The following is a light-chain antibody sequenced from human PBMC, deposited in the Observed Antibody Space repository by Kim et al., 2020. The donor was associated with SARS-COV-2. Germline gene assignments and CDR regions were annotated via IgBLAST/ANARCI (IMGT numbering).Light chain of an antibody. V-gene: IGLV3-19*01. CDR2: GKN. CDR3: NSRDSSGNHVV. Sequence: ALGQTVRTTCQGDRLRSYYASWYQQKPGPAPVLVIYGKNNRPSGIPDRFSGSSSGNTASLTITGAQAEDEADYYCNSRDSSGNHVVFGGGTQLTVL. J-gene: IGLJ2*01. CDR1: RLRSYY.